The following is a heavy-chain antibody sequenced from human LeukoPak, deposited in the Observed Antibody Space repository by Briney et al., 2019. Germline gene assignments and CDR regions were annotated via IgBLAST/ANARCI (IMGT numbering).Heavy chain of an antibody. Sequence: GGSLRLSCEASGFTFSNYSMNWVRQAPGKGLEWVASISSSSHHKYYTDSVKGRFTISRDNAKNSLYLHMSSLRAEDTAVYYCARSSYDNYNWFDLWGQGTLVTVPS. CDR1: GFTFSNYS. J-gene: IGHJ5*02. D-gene: IGHD1-1*01. V-gene: IGHV3-21*06. CDR3: ARSSYDNYNWFDL. CDR2: ISSSSHHK.